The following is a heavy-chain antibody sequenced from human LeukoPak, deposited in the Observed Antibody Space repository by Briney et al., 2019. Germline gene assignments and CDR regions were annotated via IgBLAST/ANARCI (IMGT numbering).Heavy chain of an antibody. V-gene: IGHV1-2*02. CDR3: ARERGGNSPFDS. CDR1: GYTFTGYY. Sequence: ASVKVSCKTSGYTFTGYYMHWVRQAPGQGPEWMGWINPNSSVTNYARSVQGRDTMTRNTSISAAYMELRWLTSDDTAVYYCARERGGNSPFDSWGQGTLVTVSS. CDR2: INPNSSVT. J-gene: IGHJ4*02. D-gene: IGHD4-23*01.